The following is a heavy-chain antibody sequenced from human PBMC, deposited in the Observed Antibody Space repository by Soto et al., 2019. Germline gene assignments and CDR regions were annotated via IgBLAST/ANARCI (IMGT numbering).Heavy chain of an antibody. J-gene: IGHJ6*02. V-gene: IGHV1-69*01. D-gene: IGHD5-18*01. CDR3: AAASGDTAMIKLDFFYFPYGMDV. CDR2: IIPLFSTA. CDR1: GGTFSNYA. Sequence: QVQLVQSGAEVRKPGSSVKVSCKASGGTFSNYALSWVRQAPGQGLEWMGGIIPLFSTANYAQKFQGTATIFAYESTSTDSMAMRSLRSADKAVYYCAAASGDTAMIKLDFFYFPYGMDVWGQGTSVTVAS.